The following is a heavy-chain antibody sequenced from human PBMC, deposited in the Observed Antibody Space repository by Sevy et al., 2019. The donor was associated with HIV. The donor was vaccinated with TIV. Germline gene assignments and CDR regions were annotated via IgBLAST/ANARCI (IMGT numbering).Heavy chain of an antibody. D-gene: IGHD3-16*02. Sequence: SETLSLTCAVYGGSFSGYYWSWIRQPPGQGLEWIGEITHSGNTNYNPSLKSRVTISIDTSKNQFSLKLSSVTAADPAVFYCARGRYRAYLWGSYRPTYFDSWGQGALVTVSS. V-gene: IGHV4-34*01. CDR2: ITHSGNT. CDR3: ARGRYRAYLWGSYRPTYFDS. CDR1: GGSFSGYY. J-gene: IGHJ4*02.